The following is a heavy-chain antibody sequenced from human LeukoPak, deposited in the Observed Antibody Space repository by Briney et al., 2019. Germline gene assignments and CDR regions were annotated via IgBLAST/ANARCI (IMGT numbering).Heavy chain of an antibody. D-gene: IGHD1-26*01. CDR3: ARDRRKSTIVGATTYYYYNMDV. V-gene: IGHV3-7*03. CDR1: GFTFSSYW. CDR2: IKQDGSEK. J-gene: IGHJ6*02. Sequence: GGSLRLSCAASGFTFSSYWMSWVRQAPGKGLEWVANIKQDGSEKYSVDSVKGRFTISRDNAKNSLYLQMNSLRAEDTAVYYCARDRRKSTIVGATTYYYYNMDVWGQGTTVTASS.